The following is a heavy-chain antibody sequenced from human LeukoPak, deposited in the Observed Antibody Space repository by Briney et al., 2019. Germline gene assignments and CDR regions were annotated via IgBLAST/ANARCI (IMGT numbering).Heavy chain of an antibody. CDR3: ARPGIVGAHDAFDI. D-gene: IGHD1-26*01. Sequence: SETLSLTCSVSGGSMTYGSYYWSWIRQPPGKGLEWIGYIYYSGSTNYNPSLKSRVTISVDTSKNQFSLKLSSVTAADTAVYYCARPGIVGAHDAFDIWGQGTMDTVSS. CDR2: IYYSGST. J-gene: IGHJ3*02. CDR1: GGSMTYGSYY. V-gene: IGHV4-61*01.